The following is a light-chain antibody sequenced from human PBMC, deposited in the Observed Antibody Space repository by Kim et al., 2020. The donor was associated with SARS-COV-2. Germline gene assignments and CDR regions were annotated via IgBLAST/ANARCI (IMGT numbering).Light chain of an antibody. CDR1: KLGDKY. V-gene: IGLV3-1*01. CDR3: QAWDSSTVV. Sequence: SGSPGQTASITCSGDKLGDKYACWYKQKPGQSAVLVIYQDSKRPSGIPERFSGSNSRNTATLTISGTQAMDEADYYCQAWDSSTVVFGGGTKLTVL. CDR2: QDS. J-gene: IGLJ2*01.